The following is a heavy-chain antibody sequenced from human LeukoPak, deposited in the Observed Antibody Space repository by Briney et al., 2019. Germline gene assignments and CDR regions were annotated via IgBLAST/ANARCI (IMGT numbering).Heavy chain of an antibody. CDR3: ARQVYCSGTSCYTKYYYYYMDV. CDR2: INWNGGST. CDR1: GFTFSSYT. J-gene: IGHJ6*03. D-gene: IGHD2-2*02. V-gene: IGHV3-20*04. Sequence: PGGSLRLSCAASGFTFSSYTMNWVRQAPGKGLEWVSSINWNGGSTGYADSVKGRFTISRDNAKNSLYLQMNSLRAEDTALYYCARQVYCSGTSCYTKYYYYYMDVWGKGTTVTVSS.